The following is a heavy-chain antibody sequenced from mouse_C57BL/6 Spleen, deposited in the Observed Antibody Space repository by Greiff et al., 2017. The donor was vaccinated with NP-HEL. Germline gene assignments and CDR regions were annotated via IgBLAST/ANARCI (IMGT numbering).Heavy chain of an antibody. Sequence: QVQLQQSGAELAKPGASVKLSCKASGYTFTSYWMHWVKQRPGQGLEWIGYINPSSGYTKYNQKFKDKATLTVDKSSSTAYMQLSSLTYEDSAVYYCARGGPHYYGSSNYAMDYWGQGTSVTVSS. D-gene: IGHD1-1*01. V-gene: IGHV1-7*01. CDR1: GYTFTSYW. J-gene: IGHJ4*01. CDR3: ARGGPHYYGSSNYAMDY. CDR2: INPSSGYT.